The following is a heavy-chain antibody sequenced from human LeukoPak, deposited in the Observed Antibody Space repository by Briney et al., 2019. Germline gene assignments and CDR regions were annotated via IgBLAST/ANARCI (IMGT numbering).Heavy chain of an antibody. J-gene: IGHJ4*02. CDR1: GFTFSSYA. D-gene: IGHD3-10*01. V-gene: IGHV3-23*01. Sequence: GGSLRLSCAASGFTFSSYAMSWVRQAPGKGPEWVSAISGSGGSTHYADSVKGRFTISRDNSKNTLYLQMNSLRAEDTAVYHCAKYGSGNYYHLDYWGQGTLVTVSS. CDR2: ISGSGGST. CDR3: AKYGSGNYYHLDY.